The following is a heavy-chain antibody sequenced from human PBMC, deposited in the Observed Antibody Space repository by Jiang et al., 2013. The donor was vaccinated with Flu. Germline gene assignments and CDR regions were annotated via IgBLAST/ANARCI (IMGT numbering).Heavy chain of an antibody. J-gene: IGHJ4*02. V-gene: IGHV1-2*02. D-gene: IGHD5-18*01. CDR3: AKIGVDTGRGFGY. Sequence: GAEVKKPGASVKVSCKASGYTFTDYFIHWVRQAPGQGLEWMGWINPSSGGTSFPQKFQGRVTMTRDTSISTAYMEVSSLTSDDTAVYYCAKIGVDTGRGFGYWGQGTL. CDR2: INPSSGGT. CDR1: GYTFTDYF.